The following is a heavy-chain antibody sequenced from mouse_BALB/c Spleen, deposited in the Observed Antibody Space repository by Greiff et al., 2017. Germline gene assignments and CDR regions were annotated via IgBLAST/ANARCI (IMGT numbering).Heavy chain of an antibody. CDR2: IRNKANGYTT. CDR1: GFTFTDYY. Sequence: EVQVVESGGGLVQPGGSLRLSCATSGFTFTDYYMSWVRQPPGKALEWLGFIRNKANGYTTEYSASVKGRLTISRDNSQSILYLQMHTLRAEDSATYYCARDLSYSSHGYFDVWGAGTTVTVSS. J-gene: IGHJ1*01. D-gene: IGHD3-1*01. CDR3: ARDLSYSSHGYFDV. V-gene: IGHV7-3*02.